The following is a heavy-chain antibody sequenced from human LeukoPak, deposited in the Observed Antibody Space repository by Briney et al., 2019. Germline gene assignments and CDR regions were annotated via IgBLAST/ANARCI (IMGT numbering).Heavy chain of an antibody. CDR3: AKGRQQLDP. CDR2: ISGSSGSK. J-gene: IGHJ5*02. D-gene: IGHD6-13*01. Sequence: GGSLRLSCAASGFTFSSYAMSWVRQPPGKGVEWVSAISGSSGSKYYADSVKGRFNISRDNSKNTLYLQMNSLRAEDTAVYYCAKGRQQLDPWGQGTLVTVSS. V-gene: IGHV3-23*01. CDR1: GFTFSSYA.